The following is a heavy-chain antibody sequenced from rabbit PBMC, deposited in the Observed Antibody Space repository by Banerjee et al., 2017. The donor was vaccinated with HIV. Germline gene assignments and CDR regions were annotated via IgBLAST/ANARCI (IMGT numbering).Heavy chain of an antibody. Sequence: QPLEESGGGLVKPGGTLTLTCTASGFSFSSIYYMCWVRQAPGKWLEWIACIYAGSSGTTYYASWAKGRFTISKTSSTTVTLQMTSLTAADTATYFCVRDGHTYGYAGYAYASWDLWGPGTLVTVS. CDR2: IYAGSSGTT. CDR1: GFSFSSIYY. J-gene: IGHJ4*01. D-gene: IGHD6-1*01. CDR3: VRDGHTYGYAGYAYASWDL. V-gene: IGHV1S40*01.